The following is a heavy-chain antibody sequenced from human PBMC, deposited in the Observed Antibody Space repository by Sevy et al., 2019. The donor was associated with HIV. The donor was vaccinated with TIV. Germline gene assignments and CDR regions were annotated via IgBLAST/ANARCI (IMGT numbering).Heavy chain of an antibody. CDR1: AFTFSDYA. J-gene: IGHJ3*02. V-gene: IGHV3-9*01. CDR2: ISWNSGAI. D-gene: IGHD2-15*01. Sequence: GGSLRLSCAASAFTFSDYAMHWVRQVPGKGLEWVSGISWNSGAIGYADSVKGRFTISRDNGQNSLYLQMNCLRIDDTALYYCGRAHGYCVVNSCFGGSINAFDILGQGTMVTVSS. CDR3: GRAHGYCVVNSCFGGSINAFDI.